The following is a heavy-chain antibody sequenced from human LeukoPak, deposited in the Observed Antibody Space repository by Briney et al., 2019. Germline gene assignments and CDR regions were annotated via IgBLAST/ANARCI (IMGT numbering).Heavy chain of an antibody. CDR3: ARALGTAMVSGIGDY. D-gene: IGHD5-18*01. J-gene: IGHJ4*02. V-gene: IGHV1-2*02. CDR1: GYTFTGYY. Sequence: ASVKVSCKASGYTFTGYYMHWVRQAPGQGPEWMGWINPNSGGTNYAQKFQGRVTMTRDTSISTAYMELSRLRSDDTAVYYCARALGTAMVSGIGDYWGQGTLVTVSS. CDR2: INPNSGGT.